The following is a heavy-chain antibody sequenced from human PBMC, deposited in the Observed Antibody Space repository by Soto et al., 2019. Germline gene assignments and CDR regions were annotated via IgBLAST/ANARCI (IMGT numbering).Heavy chain of an antibody. V-gene: IGHV4-4*02. CDR3: ASRDPGTSVDY. CDR1: GGSFTSNNW. Sequence: SETLSLTCAVSGGSFTSNNWWTWVRQPPGQGLEWIGEIYRTGGTNYNPSLKSRVTISLDKSENQFSLKVTPLTAADTAVYYCASRDPGTSVDYWGQGTLVTVSS. J-gene: IGHJ4*02. CDR2: IYRTGGT. D-gene: IGHD1-7*01.